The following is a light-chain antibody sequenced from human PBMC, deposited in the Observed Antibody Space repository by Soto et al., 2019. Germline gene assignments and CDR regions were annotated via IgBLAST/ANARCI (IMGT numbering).Light chain of an antibody. J-gene: IGLJ2*01. Sequence: QSVLTQPASVSGSPGQSITISCTGTSSDVGGYNYVSWYQQHPGKAPKLMIYDVSNRPSGVSNRCSGSKSGNTASLTISGLQAEDEADYYCSSYTSSTPVVFGGGTQLTVL. V-gene: IGLV2-14*01. CDR2: DVS. CDR1: SSDVGGYNY. CDR3: SSYTSSTPVV.